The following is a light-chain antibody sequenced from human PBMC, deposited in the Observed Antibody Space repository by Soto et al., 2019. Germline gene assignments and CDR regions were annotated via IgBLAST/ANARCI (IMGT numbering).Light chain of an antibody. CDR1: QSGRSY. Sequence: EIVLTQSPATLSLSPGERATLSCRASQSGRSYLAWYQQKPGQAPMLLIYDASNRATGIPARFSGSGSGTYFTLTISSLEPEDFAVYYCQQRSNWFLTFGGGTKVEIK. V-gene: IGKV3-11*01. CDR2: DAS. CDR3: QQRSNWFLT. J-gene: IGKJ4*01.